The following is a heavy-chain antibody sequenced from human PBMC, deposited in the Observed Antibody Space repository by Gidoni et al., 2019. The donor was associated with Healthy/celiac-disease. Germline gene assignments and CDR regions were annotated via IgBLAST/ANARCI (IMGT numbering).Heavy chain of an antibody. D-gene: IGHD5-18*01. Sequence: EVQLLESGGGLVQPGGSLRLSCAASGFPFSSYAMSWVRQAPGKGLEGVSAIRGRGGSTYYADSGKGRFTISRDKSKNTLYLQRNSLRAEDTAVYYCANGYSYGYGGGYYYYGMDVWGQGTTVTVSS. CDR1: GFPFSSYA. V-gene: IGHV3-23*01. CDR3: ANGYSYGYGGGYYYYGMDV. CDR2: IRGRGGST. J-gene: IGHJ6*02.